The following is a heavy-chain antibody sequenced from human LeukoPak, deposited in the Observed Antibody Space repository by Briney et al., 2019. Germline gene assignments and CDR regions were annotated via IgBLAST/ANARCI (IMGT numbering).Heavy chain of an antibody. J-gene: IGHJ4*02. D-gene: IGHD3-10*01. CDR1: GGSISSYY. Sequence: PSETQSLTCTVSGGSISSYYWSWIRQPPGKGLEWIGNIYYSGSTYYNPSLKSRITISVDTSKNQFSLQLSSVTAADTAVYYCTSIHLGSGSGTYLLNWGQGALVTVSS. CDR3: TSIHLGSGSGTYLLN. CDR2: IYYSGST. V-gene: IGHV4-59*08.